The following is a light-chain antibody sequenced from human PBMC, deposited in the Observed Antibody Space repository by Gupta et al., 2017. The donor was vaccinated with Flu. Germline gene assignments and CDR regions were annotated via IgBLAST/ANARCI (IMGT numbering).Light chain of an antibody. CDR3: QQYNNWPPLT. V-gene: IGKV3-15*01. CDR1: HSVSSN. Sequence: DIMMTQSPAILSVSPGARVTLSCRASHSVSSNLAWYQQKPGQPPRLLIYGASTRANGIPARFSGSGYGAEFTLTVSSLQSEDFGVYYCQQYNNWPPLTFGGGTKVEIK. CDR2: GAS. J-gene: IGKJ4*01.